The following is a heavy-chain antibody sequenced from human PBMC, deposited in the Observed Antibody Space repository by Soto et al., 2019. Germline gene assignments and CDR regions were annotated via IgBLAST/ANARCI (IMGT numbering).Heavy chain of an antibody. Sequence: GGSLRLSCTASGFTFGDYAMSWFRQAPGKGLEWVGFIRSKAYGGTTEYAASVKGRFTISRDDSKSIAYLQMNSLKTEDTAVYYCTIANFDWLPYYFDYWGQGTLVTVSS. J-gene: IGHJ4*02. CDR3: TIANFDWLPYYFDY. CDR2: IRSKAYGGTT. V-gene: IGHV3-49*03. D-gene: IGHD3-9*01. CDR1: GFTFGDYA.